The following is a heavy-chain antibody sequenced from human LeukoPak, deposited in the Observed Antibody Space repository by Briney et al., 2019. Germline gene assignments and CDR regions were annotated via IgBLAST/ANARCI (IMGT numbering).Heavy chain of an antibody. Sequence: ASVKVSCKASGYTFTSYYMHWVRQAPGQGLEWMGIINPSGGSTSYAQKLQGRVTMTTDTSTSTAYMELRSLRSDDTAVYYCARDSSFHGSWFDYWGQGTLVTVSS. J-gene: IGHJ4*02. CDR3: ARDSSFHGSWFDY. D-gene: IGHD6-13*01. V-gene: IGHV1-46*01. CDR2: INPSGGST. CDR1: GYTFTSYY.